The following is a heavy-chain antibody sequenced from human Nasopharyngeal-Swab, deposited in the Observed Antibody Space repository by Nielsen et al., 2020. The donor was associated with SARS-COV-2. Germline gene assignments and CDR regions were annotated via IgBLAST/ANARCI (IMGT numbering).Heavy chain of an antibody. CDR2: ISYDGSKR. V-gene: IGHV3-30*18. Sequence: GAFLKISCAASGFTFTTYAMHWVRQAPGTGLEWVAVISYDGSKRYFTESVKGRFTISRDNSKNTLFLQMYSLRADDTAVYYCAKDHSKRHSDWLSSDGLDVWGQGTMVTVS. D-gene: IGHD3-9*01. J-gene: IGHJ6*02. CDR1: GFTFTTYA. CDR3: AKDHSKRHSDWLSSDGLDV.